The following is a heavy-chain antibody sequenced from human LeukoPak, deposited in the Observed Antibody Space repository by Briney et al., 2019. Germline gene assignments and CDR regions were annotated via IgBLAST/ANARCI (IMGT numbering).Heavy chain of an antibody. CDR3: ARDQAVADADFDY. Sequence: GGSLRLSCAASGLTFSSYWMSWVRQAPGKGLEWVSSISSSSSYIYYADSVKGRFTISRDNAKNSLYLQMNSLRAEDTAVYYCARDQAVADADFDYWGQGTLVTVSS. CDR2: ISSSSSYI. CDR1: GLTFSSYW. V-gene: IGHV3-21*01. D-gene: IGHD6-19*01. J-gene: IGHJ4*02.